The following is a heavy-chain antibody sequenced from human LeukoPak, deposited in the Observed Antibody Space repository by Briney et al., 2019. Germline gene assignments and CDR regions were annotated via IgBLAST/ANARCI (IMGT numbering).Heavy chain of an antibody. CDR3: ARLSSGEYDFWSGYYRWDQSHFDY. CDR2: INHSGST. J-gene: IGHJ4*02. V-gene: IGHV4-34*01. Sequence: PSETLSLTCAVYGGSFSGYYWSWIRQPPGKGLEWIGEINHSGSTNYNPSLKSRVTISVDTSKNQFSLKLSSVTAADTAVYYCARLSSGEYDFWSGYYRWDQSHFDYWGQGTLVTVSS. CDR1: GGSFSGYY. D-gene: IGHD3-3*01.